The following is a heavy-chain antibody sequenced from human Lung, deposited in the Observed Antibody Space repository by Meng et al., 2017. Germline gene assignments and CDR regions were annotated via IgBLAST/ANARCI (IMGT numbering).Heavy chain of an antibody. Sequence: VPLDQWGAGLLKPSETLSLPGVVSGGSFSDYYWSWIRRPPGKGLEWIGEINHSGSTNYNPSLESRATISVDTSQNNLSLKLSSVTAADSAVYYCARGPTTMAHDFDYWGQGTLVTVSS. CDR1: GGSFSDYY. CDR2: INHSGST. J-gene: IGHJ4*02. CDR3: ARGPTTMAHDFDY. D-gene: IGHD4-11*01. V-gene: IGHV4-34*01.